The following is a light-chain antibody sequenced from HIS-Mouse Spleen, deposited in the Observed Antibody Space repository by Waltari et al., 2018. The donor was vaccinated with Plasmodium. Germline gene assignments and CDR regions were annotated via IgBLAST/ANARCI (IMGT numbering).Light chain of an antibody. Sequence: QSALTQPASVSGSPGQSITISCTGTSRDVGSYNLVSWYQQHPGKAPKLMIYEGSKRPVGVSNRFSGSKSANTASLTIAGLQAEDEADYYCCSYAGSSTFVVFGGGTKLTVL. V-gene: IGLV2-23*03. J-gene: IGLJ2*01. CDR1: SRDVGSYNL. CDR2: EGS. CDR3: CSYAGSSTFVV.